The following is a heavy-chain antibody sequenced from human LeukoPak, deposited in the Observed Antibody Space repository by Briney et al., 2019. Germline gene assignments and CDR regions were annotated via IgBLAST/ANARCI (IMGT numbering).Heavy chain of an antibody. D-gene: IGHD6-19*01. V-gene: IGHV3-11*04. CDR3: ARDFRSGWYVDFDY. J-gene: IGHJ4*02. CDR1: GFTFTDYY. CDR2: ISYSGSPV. Sequence: GGSLRLSCAVSGFTFTDYYMTWIRQAPGGGLECVSYISYSGSPVYYSDSVKGRFTISRDNAKNSLFLQMNSLRAEDTAVYYCARDFRSGWYVDFDYWGQGTLVTVSS.